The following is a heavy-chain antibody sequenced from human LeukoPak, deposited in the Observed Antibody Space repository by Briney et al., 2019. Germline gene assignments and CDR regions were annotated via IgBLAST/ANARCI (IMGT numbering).Heavy chain of an antibody. CDR3: ARVEYSYGPEALGY. Sequence: ASMKVSCKASGYTFTGYYMHWVRQAPGQGLEWMGWINPNSGGTNYAQKFQGRVTMTRDASISTAYMELSRLRSDDTAVYYCARVEYSYGPEALGYWGQGTLVTVSS. J-gene: IGHJ4*02. D-gene: IGHD5-18*01. CDR1: GYTFTGYY. V-gene: IGHV1-2*02. CDR2: INPNSGGT.